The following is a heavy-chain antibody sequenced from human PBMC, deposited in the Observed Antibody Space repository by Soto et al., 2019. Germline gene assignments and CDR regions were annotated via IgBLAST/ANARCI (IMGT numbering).Heavy chain of an antibody. CDR1: GGSISSSSYY. CDR2: IYYSGST. Sequence: SETLSLTCTVSGGSISSSSYYWGWIRQPPGKGLEWIGSIYYSGSTNYNPSLKSRVTISVDTSKNQFSLKLSSVTAADTAVYYCARSGYSYGYTFDYWGQGTLVTVSS. J-gene: IGHJ4*02. D-gene: IGHD5-18*01. V-gene: IGHV4-39*07. CDR3: ARSGYSYGYTFDY.